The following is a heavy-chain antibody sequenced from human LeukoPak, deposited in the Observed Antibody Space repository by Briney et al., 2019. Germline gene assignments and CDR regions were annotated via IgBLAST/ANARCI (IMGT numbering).Heavy chain of an antibody. V-gene: IGHV4-34*01. Sequence: PSETLSLTCAVYGGSFSGYYWSWIRQPPGKGLEWIGEINHSGSTNYNPSLKSRVTISVDTSKSQFSLKLSSVTAADTAVYYCARGGYYYDSSGYYDFDYWGQGTLVTVSS. CDR2: INHSGST. J-gene: IGHJ4*02. CDR1: GGSFSGYY. D-gene: IGHD3-22*01. CDR3: ARGGYYYDSSGYYDFDY.